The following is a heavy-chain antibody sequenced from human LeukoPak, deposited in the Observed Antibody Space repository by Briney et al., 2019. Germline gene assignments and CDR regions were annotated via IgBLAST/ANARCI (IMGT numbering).Heavy chain of an antibody. D-gene: IGHD6-19*01. Sequence: QPGGSLRLSCAASGFTVNSNYMTWVREAPGKGLEWVSVIYSDGSTFYADSVKGRFTISRDNSKNTLYLQMNSLRAEDTAVYYCARSSSGWLWGQGTLVTVSS. CDR1: GFTVNSNY. V-gene: IGHV3-66*01. J-gene: IGHJ4*02. CDR3: ARSSSGWL. CDR2: IYSDGST.